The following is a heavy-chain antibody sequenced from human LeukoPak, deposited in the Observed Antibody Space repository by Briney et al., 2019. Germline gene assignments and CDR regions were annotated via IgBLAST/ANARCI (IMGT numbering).Heavy chain of an antibody. Sequence: GGSLRLSCAASGFTFSSYAMSWVRQAPGKGLEWVSAISTSDDYTYYSDSVKGRFTISRDNPKNTLYLQMNSLRAEDTAVYYGAKAGGSAALNWFDPWGQGTLVTVSS. J-gene: IGHJ5*02. CDR3: AKAGGSAALNWFDP. D-gene: IGHD3-10*01. V-gene: IGHV3-23*01. CDR2: ISTSDDYT. CDR1: GFTFSSYA.